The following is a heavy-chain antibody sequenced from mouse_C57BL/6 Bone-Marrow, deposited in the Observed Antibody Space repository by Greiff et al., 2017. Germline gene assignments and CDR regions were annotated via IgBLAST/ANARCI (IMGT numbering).Heavy chain of an antibody. CDR1: GYTFTSYD. Sequence: VQLQQSGPELVKPGASVKLSCKASGYTFTSYDINWVKQRPGQGLEWIGWIYPRDGSTTHNEKFKGKATLTVDTSSSTAYMELHSLTSEDSAVYFCARRGYYYGSSYAMDYWGQGTSVTVSS. D-gene: IGHD1-1*01. V-gene: IGHV1-85*01. CDR2: IYPRDGST. CDR3: ARRGYYYGSSYAMDY. J-gene: IGHJ4*01.